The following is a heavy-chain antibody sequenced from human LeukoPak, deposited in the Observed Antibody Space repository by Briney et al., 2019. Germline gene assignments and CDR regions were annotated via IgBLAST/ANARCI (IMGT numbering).Heavy chain of an antibody. V-gene: IGHV4-59*11. CDR2: IYYSGST. D-gene: IGHD6-6*01. CDR1: GGSISSHY. Sequence: SETLSLTCTVSGGSISSHYWSWIRQPPGKGLEWIGYIYYSGSTNYNPSLKSRVTISVDTSKNQFSLKLSSVTAADTAVYYCARGGDIAARGGAFDIWGQGTMVTVSS. CDR3: ARGGDIAARGGAFDI. J-gene: IGHJ3*02.